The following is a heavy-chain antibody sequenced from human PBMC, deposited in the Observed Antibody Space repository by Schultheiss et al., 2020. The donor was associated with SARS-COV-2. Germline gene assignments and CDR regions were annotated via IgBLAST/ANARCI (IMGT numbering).Heavy chain of an antibody. CDR1: GGSISSYY. Sequence: SETLSLTCTVSGGSISSYYWSWIRQHPGKGLEWIGYIYYSGSTYYNPSLKSRVTISVDTSKNQFSLKLSSVTAADTAVYYCARLTYYYDSSGLYYYYYGMDVWGQGTTVTVSS. CDR3: ARLTYYYDSSGLYYYYYGMDV. J-gene: IGHJ6*02. V-gene: IGHV4-59*08. D-gene: IGHD3-22*01. CDR2: IYYSGST.